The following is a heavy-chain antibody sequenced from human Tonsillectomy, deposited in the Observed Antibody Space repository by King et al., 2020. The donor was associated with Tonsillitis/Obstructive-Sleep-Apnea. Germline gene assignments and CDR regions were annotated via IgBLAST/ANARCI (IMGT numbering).Heavy chain of an antibody. CDR2: ISYDGSNK. CDR3: ARSIQGWHYFDY. D-gene: IGHD6-19*01. V-gene: IGHV3-30*04. J-gene: IGHJ4*02. Sequence: VQLVESGGGVVQPGRSLRLSCAASGFKFSSYALHWVRQAPGKGLEWVSFISYDGSNKYYEDSVKGRFTISRDNSKNTLYLQMNSLRAEDTAVYYCARSIQGWHYFDYWGQGTLVTVSS. CDR1: GFKFSSYA.